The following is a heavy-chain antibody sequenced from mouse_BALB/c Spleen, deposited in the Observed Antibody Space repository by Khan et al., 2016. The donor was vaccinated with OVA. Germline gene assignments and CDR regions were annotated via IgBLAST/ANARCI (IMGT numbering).Heavy chain of an antibody. D-gene: IGHD1-1*01. J-gene: IGHJ2*01. V-gene: IGHV5-17*02. Sequence: EVELVESGGGLVQPGGSRKLSCAASGFTFSSYGMHWVRQAPEKGLEWVAYISSDSSTIYYADTVKGRFTISRDKPKNTLFLQMTSLRSEDTAMYYCARSYYYGYYFDYWGQGTTLTVSS. CDR3: ARSYYYGYYFDY. CDR2: ISSDSSTI. CDR1: GFTFSSYG.